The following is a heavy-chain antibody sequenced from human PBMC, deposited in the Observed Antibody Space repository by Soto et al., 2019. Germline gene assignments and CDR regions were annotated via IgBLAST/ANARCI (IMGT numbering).Heavy chain of an antibody. Sequence: VLLVESGGGLVQPGGSLRLSCAVSGFNFGNYAMRWVRQAPGKGLEWVSAIGPFEAHAPAYAASVKGRFTISRDNSRNILFLQMTNLRAGDTGVYYCARDAIPYNGRDDAFDLWGQGTVVTVSS. CDR3: ARDAIPYNGRDDAFDL. CDR2: IGPFEAHAP. CDR1: GFNFGNYA. D-gene: IGHD2-8*01. V-gene: IGHV3-23*04. J-gene: IGHJ3*01.